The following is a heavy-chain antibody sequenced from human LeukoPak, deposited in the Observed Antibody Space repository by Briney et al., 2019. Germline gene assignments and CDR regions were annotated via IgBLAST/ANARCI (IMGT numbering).Heavy chain of an antibody. CDR1: SCSSNSFY. J-gene: IGHJ3*02. CDR2: IYYSRGN. CDR3: ARAGAGYCSGGSCDDAFDI. V-gene: IGHV4-59*01. D-gene: IGHD2-15*01. Sequence: SVKLSFTCTGSSCSSNSFYWRWLPQPPGMVRVGSGFIYYSRGNNYKTFLKSRVTISVDTSKNQFSLKPSSVTAADTAVYYGARAGAGYCSGGSCDDAFDIWGQGTMVTVSS.